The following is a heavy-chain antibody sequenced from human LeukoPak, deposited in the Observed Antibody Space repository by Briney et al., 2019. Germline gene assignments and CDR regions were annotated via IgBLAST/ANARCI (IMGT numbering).Heavy chain of an antibody. D-gene: IGHD1-1*01. CDR1: GFSLSTSGMC. J-gene: IGHJ4*02. CDR2: IDWDDAK. CDR3: ARMISVGNWNFDY. V-gene: IGHV2-70*11. Sequence: SGPALFKPTHTLTLTCTFSGFSLSTSGMCVTWIRQPPGKALEWLARIDWDDAKYYSTSLKTRLTISKDTSINQVVLTMTSMDPVDTATYYCARMISVGNWNFDYWGQGTLVTVS.